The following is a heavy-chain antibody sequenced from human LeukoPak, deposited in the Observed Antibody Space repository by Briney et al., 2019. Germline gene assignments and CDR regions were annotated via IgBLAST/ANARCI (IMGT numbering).Heavy chain of an antibody. CDR2: IEQDGSEK. V-gene: IGHV3-7*01. Sequence: GGSLRLSCAASGFTFSTYWMSWVRRAPGKGLEWVASIEQDGSEKYYVDSVKGRFTISRDNAKNSLFLQMNSLRAEDTAVYYCAKGHTSLAPGGQGALVTVSS. CDR3: AKGHTSLAP. CDR1: GFTFSTYW. D-gene: IGHD5-18*01. J-gene: IGHJ4*02.